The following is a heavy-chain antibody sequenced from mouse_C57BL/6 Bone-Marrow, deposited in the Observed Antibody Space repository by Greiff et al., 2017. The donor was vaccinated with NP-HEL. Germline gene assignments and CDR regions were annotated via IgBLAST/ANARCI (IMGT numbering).Heavy chain of an antibody. CDR3: TTLDYYGSSYWYFDV. V-gene: IGHV14-4*01. CDR2: IDPENGDT. D-gene: IGHD1-1*01. Sequence: VQLQQSGAELVRPGASVKLSCTASGFNIKDDYMHWVKQRPEQGLEWIGWIDPENGDTEYASKFPGKATITADTSSNTAYLQLSSLTSEDTAVYYCTTLDYYGSSYWYFDVWGTGTTVTVSS. J-gene: IGHJ1*03. CDR1: GFNIKDDY.